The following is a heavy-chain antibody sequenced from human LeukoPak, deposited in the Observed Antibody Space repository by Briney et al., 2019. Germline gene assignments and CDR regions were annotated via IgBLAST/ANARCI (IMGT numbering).Heavy chain of an antibody. D-gene: IGHD2-15*01. J-gene: IGHJ4*02. CDR1: GYSINSAHY. CDR3: SRASVEHSIVAGDYYDY. CDR2: ISQSAIA. V-gene: IGHV4-38-2*01. Sequence: PSETLSLTCAVSGYSINSAHYWAWIRQPPGKGLEWIGNISQSAIASYNPSLKSRVTISLDTSKNHFSLDLRSVTAADTAVYFCSRASVEHSIVAGDYYDYWGQGTLVTVSS.